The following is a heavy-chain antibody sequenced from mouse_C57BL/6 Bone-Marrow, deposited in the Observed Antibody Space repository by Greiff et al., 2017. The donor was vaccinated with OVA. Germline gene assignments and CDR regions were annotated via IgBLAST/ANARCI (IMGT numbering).Heavy chain of an antibody. V-gene: IGHV5-6*01. Sequence: EVQRVESGGDLVKPGGSLKLSCAASGFTFSSYGMSWVRQTPDKRLEWVATISSGGSYTYYPDSVKGRFTISRDNAKNTLYLQMSSLKSEDTAMYYCARHRGAQATCLSYWGQGTTLTVSS. CDR3: ARHRGAQATCLSY. CDR1: GFTFSSYG. CDR2: ISSGGSYT. D-gene: IGHD3-2*02. J-gene: IGHJ2*01.